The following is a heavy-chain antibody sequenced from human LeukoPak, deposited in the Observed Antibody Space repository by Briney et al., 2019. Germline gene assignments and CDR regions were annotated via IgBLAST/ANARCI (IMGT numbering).Heavy chain of an antibody. CDR3: ARPEGATLHFDY. D-gene: IGHD1-26*01. Sequence: GGSLRLPCAASGFTFSSYWMHWVRQAPGKGLVWVSRISSDGSSTSYADSVKGRFTISRDNAKNTLYLQMNSLRAEDTAVYYCARPEGATLHFDYWGQGTLVTVSS. CDR1: GFTFSSYW. J-gene: IGHJ4*02. CDR2: ISSDGSST. V-gene: IGHV3-74*01.